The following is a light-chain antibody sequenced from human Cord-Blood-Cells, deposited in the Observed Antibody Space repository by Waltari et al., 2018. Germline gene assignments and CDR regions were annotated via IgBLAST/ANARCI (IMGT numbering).Light chain of an antibody. CDR2: RAS. CDR1: QSVSSN. J-gene: IGKJ3*01. Sequence: EIVMTQSPATLSLSPGERATLPCRASQSVSSNLAWYQQKRGQAPRLLIYRASTRATGIPARFRGSGSGTAFTITISSLQSEEFAVYYCQQYNNWPPVTFGPGTKVDIK. V-gene: IGKV3-15*01. CDR3: QQYNNWPPVT.